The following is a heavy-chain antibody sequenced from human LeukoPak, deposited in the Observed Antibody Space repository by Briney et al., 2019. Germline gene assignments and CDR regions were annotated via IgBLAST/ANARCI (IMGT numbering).Heavy chain of an antibody. J-gene: IGHJ4*02. D-gene: IGHD2-2*02. V-gene: IGHV3-48*01. CDR2: ISSSSSTI. CDR1: GFTFSSYS. CDR3: AREVVVVPAARPIDY. Sequence: GGSLRLSCAASGFTFSSYSMNWVRQAPGKGLEWVSYISSSSSTIYYADSVKGRFTISRDNAKNSLYLQMNSLRAEDTAVYYCAREVVVVPAARPIDYWGQGTLVTVSS.